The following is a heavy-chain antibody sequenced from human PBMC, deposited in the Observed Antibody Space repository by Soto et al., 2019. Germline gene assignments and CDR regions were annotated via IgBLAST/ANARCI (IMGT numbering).Heavy chain of an antibody. CDR1: GFTFSDNY. J-gene: IGHJ4*02. V-gene: IGHV3-11*05. CDR3: ARDPTYFSGSGSFYFDY. D-gene: IGHD3-10*01. CDR2: ISSSSSYI. Sequence: GGSLRLSCAVSGFTFSDNYMNWIRQAPGKGLEWVSYISSSSSYINYADSVKGRFTISRDNAKNSLYLQMNSLRAEDTAVYYCARDPTYFSGSGSFYFDYWGQGALVTVSS.